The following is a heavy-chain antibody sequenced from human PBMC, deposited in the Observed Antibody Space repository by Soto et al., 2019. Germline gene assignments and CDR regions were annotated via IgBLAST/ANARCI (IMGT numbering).Heavy chain of an antibody. D-gene: IGHD3-22*01. V-gene: IGHV1-3*01. CDR2: INAANGNT. Sequence: QIQLMQSGAEVKKPGASVKVSCKPSGYTFTSYGIHWVRQAPGQRLEWTGWINAANGNTKYSEKFQGRVTITSDTSAGTAYLELSSLRSEETAVYYCARDPNDSSAYYHHYYYGMDVWGQGTTVTVSS. J-gene: IGHJ6*02. CDR1: GYTFTSYG. CDR3: ARDPNDSSAYYHHYYYGMDV.